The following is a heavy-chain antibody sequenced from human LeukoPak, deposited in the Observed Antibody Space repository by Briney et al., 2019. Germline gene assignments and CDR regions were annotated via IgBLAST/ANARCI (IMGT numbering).Heavy chain of an antibody. CDR2: IYYSGST. V-gene: IGHV4-61*08. CDR3: ARRGLYGDYHYYYGMDV. D-gene: IGHD4-17*01. Sequence: PSETLSLTCTVSGGSVSSGGYYWSWIRQPPGKGLEWIGYIYYSGSTNYNPSLKSRVTISVDTSKNQLSLKLSSVTAADTAVYYCARRGLYGDYHYYYGMDVWGKGTTVTVSS. J-gene: IGHJ6*04. CDR1: GGSVSSGGYY.